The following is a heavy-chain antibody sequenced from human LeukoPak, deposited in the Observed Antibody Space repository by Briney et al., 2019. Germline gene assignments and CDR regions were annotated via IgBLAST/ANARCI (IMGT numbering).Heavy chain of an antibody. V-gene: IGHV4-34*01. CDR2: INHSGST. CDR1: GGSFSGYY. D-gene: IGHD3-9*01. Sequence: PSETLSLTCAVYGGSFSGYYWSWIRQPPGKGLEWIGEINHSGSTNYNPSLKSRVTISVDTSKNQFSLKLSSVTAADTAVYYCARARSLGLRYFGWTPTYFDYWGQGTLVTVSS. J-gene: IGHJ4*02. CDR3: ARARSLGLRYFGWTPTYFDY.